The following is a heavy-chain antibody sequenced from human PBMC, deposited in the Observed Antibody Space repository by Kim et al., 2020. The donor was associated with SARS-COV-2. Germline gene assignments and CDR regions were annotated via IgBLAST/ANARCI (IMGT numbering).Heavy chain of an antibody. D-gene: IGHD3-3*01. CDR3: ARVVTIFGVVTTIDY. CDR1: GGSISSGGYY. Sequence: TLSLTCTVSGGSISSGGYYWSWIRQHPGKGLEWIGYIYYSGSTYYNPSLKSRVTISVDTSKNQFSLKLSSVTAADTAVYYCARVVTIFGVVTTIDYWGQGTLVTVSS. CDR2: IYYSGST. J-gene: IGHJ4*02. V-gene: IGHV4-31*03.